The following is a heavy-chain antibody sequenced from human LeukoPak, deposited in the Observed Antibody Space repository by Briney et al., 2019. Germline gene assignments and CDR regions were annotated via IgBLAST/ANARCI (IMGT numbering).Heavy chain of an antibody. CDR1: GFTFSSYA. D-gene: IGHD1-26*01. Sequence: PGGSLRLSCAASGFTFSSYAMHWVRQAPGKGLEWVAVISYDGSNKYYADSVKGRFTISRDNPKNTLYLQMNSLRAEDTAVYYCAGSNTYAFDIWGQGTMVTVSS. J-gene: IGHJ3*02. CDR3: AGSNTYAFDI. CDR2: ISYDGSNK. V-gene: IGHV3-30*04.